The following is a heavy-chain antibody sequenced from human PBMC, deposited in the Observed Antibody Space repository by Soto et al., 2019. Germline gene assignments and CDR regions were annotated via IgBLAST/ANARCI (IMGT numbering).Heavy chain of an antibody. D-gene: IGHD1-26*01. CDR2: IYWNDDK. V-gene: IGHV2-5*01. CDR1: GFSHSTSGVA. CDR3: ARLLSAALFSYDL. Sequence: QITLKESGPTLVKPTQTLTLTCTLSGFSHSTSGVAVGWSRQPPGQALEWLGHIYWNDDKYYSTSLKSRLSLSKDTSKNQVVLTMTNVDPLDTGTYYCARLLSAALFSYDLWGKGTLVTVSS. J-gene: IGHJ5*02.